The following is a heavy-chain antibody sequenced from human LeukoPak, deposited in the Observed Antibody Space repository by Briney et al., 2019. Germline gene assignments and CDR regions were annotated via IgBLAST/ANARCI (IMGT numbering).Heavy chain of an antibody. CDR2: ISSSSSYI. J-gene: IGHJ4*02. D-gene: IGHD6-13*01. CDR3: ARGESSSWYYGY. V-gene: IGHV3-21*01. CDR1: GFTFSSYS. Sequence: GSLRLSCAASGFTFSSYSMNWVRQAPGKGLEWVSSISSSSSYIYYADSVKGRFTISRDNAKNSLYLQMNSLRAEDTAVYYCARGESSSWYYGYWGQGTLVTVSS.